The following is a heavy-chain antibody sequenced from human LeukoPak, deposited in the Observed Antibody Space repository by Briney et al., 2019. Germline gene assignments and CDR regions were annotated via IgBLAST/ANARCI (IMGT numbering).Heavy chain of an antibody. Sequence: ASVKVSCKASGYTFSSYGISWVRLAPGQGLEWMAWISAYNGKTNYAQKLRGRVTMTTDTSTSTAYMELRSLRSDDTAIYYCARDRNPYYDGSGYGYCWGQGTLVTVSS. CDR3: ARDRNPYYDGSGYGYC. CDR1: GYTFSSYG. D-gene: IGHD3-22*01. J-gene: IGHJ4*02. V-gene: IGHV1-18*01. CDR2: ISAYNGKT.